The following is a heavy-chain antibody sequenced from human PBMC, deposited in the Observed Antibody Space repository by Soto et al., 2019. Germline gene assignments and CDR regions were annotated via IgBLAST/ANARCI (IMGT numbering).Heavy chain of an antibody. V-gene: IGHV4-59*01. J-gene: IGHJ1*01. Sequence: SETLSLTCTVPGGSISSYYWSWIRQPPGKGLEWIGYIYYSGSTNYNPSLKSRVTISVDTSKNQLSLKLSSVTAADTAVYYCARGQLTYYYGSGASLFQHWGQGTLVTVSS. CDR2: IYYSGST. D-gene: IGHD3-10*01. CDR3: ARGQLTYYYGSGASLFQH. CDR1: GGSISSYY.